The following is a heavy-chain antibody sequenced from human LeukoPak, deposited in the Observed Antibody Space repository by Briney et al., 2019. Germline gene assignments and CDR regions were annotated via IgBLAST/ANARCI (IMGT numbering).Heavy chain of an antibody. D-gene: IGHD6-19*01. CDR2: INSDGSST. CDR3: ARVSSGWYYFDY. V-gene: IGHV3-74*01. CDR1: GFTFSSYW. J-gene: IGHJ4*02. Sequence: GGSLRLSCAASGFTFSSYWMHWVRQAPGKGLVWVSRINSDGSSTSYADSVKGRFTISRDNAKNTLYLQMNSLRAEDTAVYYCARVSSGWYYFDYWGQGTLVTVSS.